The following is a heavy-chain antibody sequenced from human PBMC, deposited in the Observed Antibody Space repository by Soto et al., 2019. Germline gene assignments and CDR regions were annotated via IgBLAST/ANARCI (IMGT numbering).Heavy chain of an antibody. D-gene: IGHD3-10*01. CDR3: ARAGFGELLQVYYYYYGMDV. Sequence: EGSLRLSCAASGFTFSSYGMHWVRQAPGKGLEWVAVIWYDGSNKYYADSVKGRFTISRDNSKNTLYLQMNSLRAEDTAVYYCARAGFGELLQVYYYYYGMDVWGPGTMHTVS. J-gene: IGHJ6*02. CDR1: GFTFSSYG. CDR2: IWYDGSNK. V-gene: IGHV3-33*01.